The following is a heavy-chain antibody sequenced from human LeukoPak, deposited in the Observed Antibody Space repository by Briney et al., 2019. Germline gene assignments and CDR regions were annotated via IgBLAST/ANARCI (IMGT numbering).Heavy chain of an antibody. Sequence: ASVKVSCKASGYTFTSYYMYWVRQAPGQGREWMGIINPSGGSTSYAQKFQGRVTMTRDTSTSTVYMELSSLRSEDTAVYYCARDRAEYSSSSHHPHYWGQGTLVTVSS. V-gene: IGHV1-46*01. CDR3: ARDRAEYSSSSHHPHY. D-gene: IGHD6-6*01. CDR2: INPSGGST. J-gene: IGHJ4*02. CDR1: GYTFTSYY.